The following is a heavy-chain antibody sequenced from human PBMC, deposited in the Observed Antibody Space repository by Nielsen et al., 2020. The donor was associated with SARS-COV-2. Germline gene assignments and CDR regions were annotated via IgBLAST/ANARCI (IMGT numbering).Heavy chain of an antibody. CDR3: ANLGLGAAFVY. V-gene: IGHV3-30*18. J-gene: IGHJ4*02. CDR1: GFTFSSYG. Sequence: GGSLRLSCAASGFTFSSYGMHWVRQAPGKGLEWVAVISYDGSNKYYADSVKGRFTISRDNSKNTLYLQMNSLRAEDTAVYYCANLGLGAAFVYWGQGTLVTVSS. CDR2: ISYDGSNK. D-gene: IGHD1-26*01.